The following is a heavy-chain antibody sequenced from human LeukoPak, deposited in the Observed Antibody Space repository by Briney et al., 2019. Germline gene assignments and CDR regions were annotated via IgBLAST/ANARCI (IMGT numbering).Heavy chain of an antibody. V-gene: IGHV4-4*02. Sequence: SGTLSLTCAVSGGSISSTNWWSWVLQPPGKGLEWIVEIYHSGSTNYNPSLKSRVTISVDKSKNQFSPKLSSVTAADTAVYYCAREMTPGIAAAPYYMDVWGKGTTVTVSS. CDR1: GGSISSTNW. J-gene: IGHJ6*03. CDR2: IYHSGST. D-gene: IGHD6-13*01. CDR3: AREMTPGIAAAPYYMDV.